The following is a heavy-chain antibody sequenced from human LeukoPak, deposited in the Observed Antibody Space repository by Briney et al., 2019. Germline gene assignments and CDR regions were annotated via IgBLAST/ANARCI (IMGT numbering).Heavy chain of an antibody. D-gene: IGHD3-22*01. J-gene: IGHJ6*02. CDR2: ITWNRDNI. CDR1: GFTFDEYA. Sequence: HPGRSLRLSRTVSGFTFDEYAMHWVRHTPGKGLEWVAGITWNRDNIGYGDSVKGRFTISRDNVKNVLYLQMNSLRPEDTALYYCAKDLSSAITSALVLDVWGQGTTV. CDR3: AKDLSSAITSALVLDV. V-gene: IGHV3-9*01.